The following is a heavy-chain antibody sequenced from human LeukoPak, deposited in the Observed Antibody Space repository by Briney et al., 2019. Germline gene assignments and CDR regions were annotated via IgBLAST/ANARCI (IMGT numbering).Heavy chain of an antibody. CDR3: ARSLRVLTLNAFDI. CDR1: GGSISSYY. J-gene: IGHJ3*02. CDR2: IYYSGST. V-gene: IGHV4-59*01. Sequence: SETLSLTCTVSGGSISSYYWSWIRQPPGKGLEWIGYIYYSGSTNYNPSLKSRVTISVDTSKNQFSLKLSSVTAADTAVYYCARSLRVLTLNAFDIWGQGTMVTVSS. D-gene: IGHD3-10*01.